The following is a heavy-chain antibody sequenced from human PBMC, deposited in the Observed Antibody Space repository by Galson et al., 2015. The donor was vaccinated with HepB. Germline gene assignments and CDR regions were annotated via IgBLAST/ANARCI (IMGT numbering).Heavy chain of an antibody. J-gene: IGHJ3*02. CDR3: ARERINIADQGSASDI. Sequence: SLRLSCAVSGLTFSTYGMHWVRQAPGKGLEWVALIWNDGSNKNYADSVKGRFSIFRDNSKNMLYLQMNSLRAEDTAVYYCARERINIADQGSASDIWGQGTMVTVSS. CDR2: IWNDGSNK. D-gene: IGHD6-13*01. V-gene: IGHV3-33*01. CDR1: GLTFSTYG.